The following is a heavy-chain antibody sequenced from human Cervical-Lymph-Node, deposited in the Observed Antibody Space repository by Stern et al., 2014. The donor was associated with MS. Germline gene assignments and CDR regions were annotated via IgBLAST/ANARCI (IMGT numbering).Heavy chain of an antibody. CDR3: ATHRGRVTYYYGMDV. V-gene: IGHV1-24*01. Sequence: QVQLVQSGAEVKKPGASVKVSCKVSGYTLSEISMHWVRQAPGKGLEWMGGFDPEHGETRYAQNFQGKVTMAEDRSTDTAYMELSSLRSEDTAVYYCATHRGRVTYYYGMDVWGQWTTVTVSS. CDR2: FDPEHGET. J-gene: IGHJ6*02. CDR1: GYTLSEIS. D-gene: IGHD2-21*02.